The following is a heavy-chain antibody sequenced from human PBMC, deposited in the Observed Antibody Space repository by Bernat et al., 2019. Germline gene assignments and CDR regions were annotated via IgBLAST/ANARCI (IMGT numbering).Heavy chain of an antibody. V-gene: IGHV4-39*01. Sequence: QLHLQESGPGLVKASETLSLTCTVSGASISSTSYYWGWIRQPPGLGLEWIGTMYNGRSTYYNPSLKSRVTISVDTTKNQFSLKLSSVTAAATAVYYCARMGGSGWPQADYWGQGTLVTVSS. J-gene: IGHJ4*02. D-gene: IGHD6-19*01. CDR2: MYNGRST. CDR3: ARMGGSGWPQADY. CDR1: GASISSTSYY.